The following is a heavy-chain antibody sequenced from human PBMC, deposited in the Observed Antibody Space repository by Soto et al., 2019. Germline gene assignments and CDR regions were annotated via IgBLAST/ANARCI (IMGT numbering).Heavy chain of an antibody. CDR1: GFTVSSNY. CDR2: IYSDGTT. V-gene: IGHV3-53*01. CDR3: ARDRYSKSDYKYGMDV. J-gene: IGHJ6*02. Sequence: GGSLRLSCAASGFTVSSNYMTWVRQAPGKGLEWVSVIYSDGTTYYADSVKGRFTISRDNSKNTLYLQMNSLRAEDTAVYYCARDRYSKSDYKYGMDVWGQGTTVTVS. D-gene: IGHD6-13*01.